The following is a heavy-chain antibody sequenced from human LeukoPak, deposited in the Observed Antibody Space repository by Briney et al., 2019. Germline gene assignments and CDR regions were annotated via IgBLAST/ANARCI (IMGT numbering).Heavy chain of an antibody. D-gene: IGHD2-15*01. CDR1: GFTFSSYA. CDR3: ARSRGSPNSGEDAFDI. Sequence: PGRPLRLSCAASGFTFSSYAMHWVRQAPGKGLGWVAVMSYGGTYKYYADSVKGRFTISRDNSKNTVYLQMNSLRGEDTAVYYCARSRGSPNSGEDAFDIWGQGTVVTVSS. J-gene: IGHJ3*02. V-gene: IGHV3-30-3*01. CDR2: MSYGGTYK.